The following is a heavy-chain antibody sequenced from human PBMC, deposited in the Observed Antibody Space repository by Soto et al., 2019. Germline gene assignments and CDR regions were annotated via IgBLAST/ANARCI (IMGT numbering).Heavy chain of an antibody. D-gene: IGHD3-16*01. Sequence: PSETLSLTCAVFGGSFSGYYWTWIRQPPGKGLEWIGELTHDGNINYNPSLKSRVTISVDTSKHQFSLRLSFVTAADTAVYFCERGKERSKGGDNWPRGPLVTASS. CDR2: LTHDGNI. CDR3: ERGKERSKGGDN. V-gene: IGHV4-34*01. J-gene: IGHJ4*02. CDR1: GGSFSGYY.